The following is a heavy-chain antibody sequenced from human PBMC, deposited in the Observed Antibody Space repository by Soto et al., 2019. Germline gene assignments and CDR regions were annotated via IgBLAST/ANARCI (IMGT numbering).Heavy chain of an antibody. J-gene: IGHJ6*03. D-gene: IGHD7-27*01. CDR2: ISGSGGST. CDR1: GFTFSSYA. Sequence: GGSLRLSCAASGFTFSSYAMSWVRQAPGKGLEWVSAISGSGGSTYYADSVKGRFTISRDNSKNTLYLQMNSLRAEDTAVYYCAKLTGVAPRVRYYYMDVWGKGTTVTVSS. V-gene: IGHV3-23*01. CDR3: AKLTGVAPRVRYYYMDV.